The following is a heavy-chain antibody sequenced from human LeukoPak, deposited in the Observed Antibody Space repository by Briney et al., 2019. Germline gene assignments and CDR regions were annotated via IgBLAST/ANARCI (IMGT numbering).Heavy chain of an antibody. CDR2: IKQDGSKK. V-gene: IGHV3-7*03. CDR1: GFPFSSYW. CDR3: ARGTQLWRHYYYYGMDV. J-gene: IGHJ6*02. Sequence: GGSLRLSCVASGFPFSSYWMTWVRQAPGKGLEWVANIKQDGSKKSYVDSVKGRFTISRDNAKNSLYLQMNSLRAEDTAVYYCARGTQLWRHYYYYGMDVWGQGTTVTVSS. D-gene: IGHD5-18*01.